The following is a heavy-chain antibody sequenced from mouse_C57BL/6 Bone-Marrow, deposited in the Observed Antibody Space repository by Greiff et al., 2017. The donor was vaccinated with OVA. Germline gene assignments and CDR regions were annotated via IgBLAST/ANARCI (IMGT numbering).Heavy chain of an antibody. CDR3: ARDDYDGYYYDN. Sequence: VKLQQPGAELVKPGASVKMSCKASGYTFTSYWITWVKQRPGQGLEWIGDIYPGSGSTNYNEKFKSKATMTVDTSSSTAYMQLSSLTSEESAVYYCARDDYDGYYYDNWGQGTTLTVSS. D-gene: IGHD2-4*01. CDR2: IYPGSGST. J-gene: IGHJ2*01. V-gene: IGHV1-55*01. CDR1: GYTFTSYW.